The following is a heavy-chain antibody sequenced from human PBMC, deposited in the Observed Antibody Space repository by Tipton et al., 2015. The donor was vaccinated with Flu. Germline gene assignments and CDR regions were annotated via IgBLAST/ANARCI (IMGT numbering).Heavy chain of an antibody. CDR2: IYYSGST. CDR1: GGSISSYY. D-gene: IGHD6-19*01. J-gene: IGHJ4*02. Sequence: LSCTVSGGSISSYYWSWIRQPPGKGLEWIGYIYYSGSTNYNPSLKSRVTISVDTSKNQFSLKLSSVTAADTAVYYCARDEGSGWYGTDYWGQGTLVTVSS. CDR3: ARDEGSGWYGTDY. V-gene: IGHV4-59*01.